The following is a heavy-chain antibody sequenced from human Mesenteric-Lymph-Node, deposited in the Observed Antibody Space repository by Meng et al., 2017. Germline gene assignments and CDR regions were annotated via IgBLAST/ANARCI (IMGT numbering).Heavy chain of an antibody. Sequence: QVQLVESGGGVVQPGRALRLSCAASGFTFSSYGIHWVRQAPGKGLEWVAVISYDGSNKDYADSVKGRFTLSRDNSKNTLYLQMKTLRAEDTALYYCVKDQDRYRAVDAGAFDMWGQGTMVTVSS. J-gene: IGHJ3*02. CDR3: VKDQDRYRAVDAGAFDM. CDR1: GFTFSSYG. V-gene: IGHV3-30*18. CDR2: ISYDGSNK. D-gene: IGHD5-12*01.